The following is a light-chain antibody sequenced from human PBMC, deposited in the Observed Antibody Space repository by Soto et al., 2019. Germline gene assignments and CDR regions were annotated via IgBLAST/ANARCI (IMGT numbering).Light chain of an antibody. V-gene: IGLV2-14*03. J-gene: IGLJ1*01. CDR1: SRDISPYDY. CDR2: HVI. CDR3: CSYTRTSISV. Sequence: LTQPASVSESPGQSITMSCTATSRDISPYDYVSWEQQLPGKAPPLLIYHVINRPSRLSSRLSGTKSGNTASLTISGLQAEDDADYYCCSYTRTSISVFGSGTKVTVL.